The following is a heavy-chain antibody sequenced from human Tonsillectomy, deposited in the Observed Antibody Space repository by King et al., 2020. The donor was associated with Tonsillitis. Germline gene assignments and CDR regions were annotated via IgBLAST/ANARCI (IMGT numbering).Heavy chain of an antibody. Sequence: QLVQSGGGVVQPGRSLRLSCAASGFTFRNYAMHWVRQAPGKGLEWVAIISYDGTNKFYADSVKGRFTISRDSSKNTLYLQMNSLRADDTAVYYCARDRGSWVLDIDYWGQGTLVTVSS. D-gene: IGHD1-26*01. V-gene: IGHV3-30*04. CDR3: ARDRGSWVLDIDY. J-gene: IGHJ4*02. CDR1: GFTFRNYA. CDR2: ISYDGTNK.